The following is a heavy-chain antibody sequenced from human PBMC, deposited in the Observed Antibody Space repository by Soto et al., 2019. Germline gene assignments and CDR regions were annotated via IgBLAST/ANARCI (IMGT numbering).Heavy chain of an antibody. Sequence: QVQLQESGPGLVKPSQTLSLTCTVSGGSISSGGYYWSWIRRHPGKGLEWIGYIYYSGSTYYNPSLKSRVTISVDTSKNQFSLKLSSVTAADTAVYYCAIGEGIAGTDLDYWGQGTLVTVSS. J-gene: IGHJ4*02. D-gene: IGHD6-13*01. CDR2: IYYSGST. CDR3: AIGEGIAGTDLDY. V-gene: IGHV4-31*03. CDR1: GGSISSGGYY.